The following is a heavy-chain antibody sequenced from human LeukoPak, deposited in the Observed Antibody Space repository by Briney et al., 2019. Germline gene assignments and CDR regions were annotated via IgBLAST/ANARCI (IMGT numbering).Heavy chain of an antibody. CDR3: ARANSGSYFGAFDVDY. CDR1: GFTFSSYG. CDR2: IWYDGSNK. J-gene: IGHJ4*02. V-gene: IGHV3-33*01. D-gene: IGHD1-26*01. Sequence: PGGSLRLSCAASGFTFSSYGMHWARQAPGKGLEWVAVIWYDGSNKYYADSVKGRFTISRDNSKNTLYLQMNSLRAEDTAVYYCARANSGSYFGAFDVDYWGQGTLVTVSS.